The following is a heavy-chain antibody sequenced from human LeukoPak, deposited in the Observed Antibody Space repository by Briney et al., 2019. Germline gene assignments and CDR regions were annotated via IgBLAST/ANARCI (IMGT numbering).Heavy chain of an antibody. Sequence: SETLSLTCSVSGYSISSAYYWGWIRQPPGKGLEWIGTMYHSGSTNYNPSLKSRVTISVDTSKNQFSLKLSSVTAADTAVYYCARGEAGTASYFDYWGQGTLVTVSS. D-gene: IGHD6-13*01. CDR2: MYHSGST. CDR1: GYSISSAYY. V-gene: IGHV4-38-2*02. CDR3: ARGEAGTASYFDY. J-gene: IGHJ4*02.